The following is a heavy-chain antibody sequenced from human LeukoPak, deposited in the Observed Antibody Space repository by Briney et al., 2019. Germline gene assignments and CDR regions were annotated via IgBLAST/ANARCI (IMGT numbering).Heavy chain of an antibody. CDR2: ISSSSSSI. V-gene: IGHV3-48*01. Sequence: GGSLRLSCAASGFTFSSYNMNCVRQAPGKGLQWVSYISSSSSSIYYADSVKGRFTISRDNAKNALYLQMNSLRAEDAAVYYCARDWGDGYWFDPWGQGTLVTVSS. J-gene: IGHJ5*02. D-gene: IGHD5-24*01. CDR3: ARDWGDGYWFDP. CDR1: GFTFSSYN.